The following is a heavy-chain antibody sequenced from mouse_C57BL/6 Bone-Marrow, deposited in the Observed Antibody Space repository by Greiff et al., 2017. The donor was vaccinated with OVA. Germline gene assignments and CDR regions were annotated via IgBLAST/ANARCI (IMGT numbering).Heavy chain of an antibody. CDR1: GYTFTSYG. D-gene: IGHD1-1*01. CDR2: IYLGNGYT. J-gene: IGHJ2*01. V-gene: IGHV1-58*01. Sequence: VQLQQSGAELVRPGSSVKMSCKTSGYTFTSYGINWVKQRPGQGLEWIGYIYLGNGYTEYNEKFKGKATLTSDTSSSTAYMQLSSLTSEDSAIYVCAKDYYGSSDYWGQGTTLTVSS. CDR3: AKDYYGSSDY.